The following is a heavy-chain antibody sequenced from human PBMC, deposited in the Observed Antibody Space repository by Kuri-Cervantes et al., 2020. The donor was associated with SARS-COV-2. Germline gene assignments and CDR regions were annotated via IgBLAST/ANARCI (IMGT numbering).Heavy chain of an antibody. CDR2: ISYDGSNK. Sequence: GGSLRLSCAASGFTFSSYAMHWVRQAPGKELEWVAVISYDGSNKYYADSVKGRFTISRDNSKNTLYLQMNSLRAEDTAVYYCAVTVTRPPYWGQGTLVTVS. V-gene: IGHV3-30-3*01. CDR3: AVTVTRPPY. CDR1: GFTFSSYA. D-gene: IGHD4-17*01. J-gene: IGHJ4*02.